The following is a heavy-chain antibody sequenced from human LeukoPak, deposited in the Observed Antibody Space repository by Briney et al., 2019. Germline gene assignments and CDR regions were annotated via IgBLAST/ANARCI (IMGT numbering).Heavy chain of an antibody. CDR1: EFTVSSNY. Sequence: PVGSLRLSCAASEFTVSSNYMSWVRQAPGKGLEWVSVIYSGGSTYYADSVKGRFTISRNNSKNTLNLQMNSLRAEDTAVNYCARRYDILTGYYSFDYWGQGTLVTVSS. V-gene: IGHV3-53*01. CDR3: ARRYDILTGYYSFDY. CDR2: IYSGGST. D-gene: IGHD3-9*01. J-gene: IGHJ4*02.